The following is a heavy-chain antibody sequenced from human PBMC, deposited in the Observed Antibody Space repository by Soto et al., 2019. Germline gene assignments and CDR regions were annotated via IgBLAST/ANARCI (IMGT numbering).Heavy chain of an antibody. CDR1: GFTFSSHI. CDR2: ISHDGNNK. Sequence: QVQLVESGGGVVQPGRSLRLSCAASGFTFSSHIMHWVRQTPGKGLEWMTFISHDGNNKYYEDSVKGRFTISRDNSENTLNLQMDSLRAEDTAVYYCARDDEGGSDCDLGYWGQGTLVTVSS. J-gene: IGHJ4*02. V-gene: IGHV3-30-3*01. D-gene: IGHD1-26*01. CDR3: ARDDEGGSDCDLGY.